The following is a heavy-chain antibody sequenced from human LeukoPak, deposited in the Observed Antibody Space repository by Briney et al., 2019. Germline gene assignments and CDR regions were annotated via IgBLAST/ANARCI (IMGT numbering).Heavy chain of an antibody. CDR2: MYYSGST. Sequence: SETLSLTCTVSGGSISSSIHYWAWIRQPPGKGLEWIGSMYYSGSTYYNPSLKSRVSISVDTSKNQFSLKLSSVTAADTAVYYCARVYKSSWYLNWFDPWGQGTLVTVSS. CDR3: ARVYKSSWYLNWFDP. D-gene: IGHD6-13*01. V-gene: IGHV4-39*07. J-gene: IGHJ5*02. CDR1: GGSISSSIHY.